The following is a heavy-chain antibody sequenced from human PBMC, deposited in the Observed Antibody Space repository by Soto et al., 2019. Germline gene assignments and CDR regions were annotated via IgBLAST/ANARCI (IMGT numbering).Heavy chain of an antibody. CDR3: ARGGLWNEVDY. J-gene: IGHJ4*02. D-gene: IGHD1-1*01. Sequence: QVQLQQWGAGLLKPSETLSLTCAVYGGSFSGYYWSWIRQPPGKGLEWIGEINHSGSTNYIPSLKSRVTISVDTSKNQFSLKLSSVTAADTAVYYCARGGLWNEVDYWGQGTLVTVSS. CDR1: GGSFSGYY. CDR2: INHSGST. V-gene: IGHV4-34*01.